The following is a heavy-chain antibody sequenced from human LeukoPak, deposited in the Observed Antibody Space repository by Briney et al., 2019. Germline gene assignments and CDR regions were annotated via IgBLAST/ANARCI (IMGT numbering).Heavy chain of an antibody. CDR3: ARVMGRLVRTWYFDL. Sequence: GGSLRLSCAASGFTVSSNYMAWVRQAPGKGLEWVSVIYDGGFADYTDSVKGRFTISRDNSKSTLYLQMNTLRAEDTAVYYCARVMGRLVRTWYFDLWGRGTLVTVSS. V-gene: IGHV3-66*01. D-gene: IGHD3-9*01. CDR2: IYDGGFA. CDR1: GFTVSSNY. J-gene: IGHJ2*01.